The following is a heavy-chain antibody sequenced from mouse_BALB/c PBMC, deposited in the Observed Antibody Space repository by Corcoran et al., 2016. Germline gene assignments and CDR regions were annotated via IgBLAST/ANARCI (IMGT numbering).Heavy chain of an antibody. Sequence: LVKTGASVKISCKASGYSFTGYYMHWVKQSHGKSLEWIGYISCYNGATSYNQKFKGKATFTVDTSSSTAYMQFNSLKSKDSAGYYCARYGNPHWYFDVWGAGTTVTVSS. D-gene: IGHD2-1*01. V-gene: IGHV1S34*01. CDR1: GYSFTGYY. CDR3: ARYGNPHWYFDV. CDR2: ISCYNGAT. J-gene: IGHJ1*01.